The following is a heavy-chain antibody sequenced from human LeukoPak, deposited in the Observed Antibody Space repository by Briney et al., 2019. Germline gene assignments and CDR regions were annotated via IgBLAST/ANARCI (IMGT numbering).Heavy chain of an antibody. Sequence: GGSLRLSCAASGFTFSSYAMSWVRQAPGKGLEWVSAISGSGGSTYYADSVKGRITISRDNSKNTLYLQMNSLRAEDTAVYYCAKDLALTGSAFDIWGQGTMVTVSS. CDR1: GFTFSSYA. V-gene: IGHV3-23*01. CDR3: AKDLALTGSAFDI. J-gene: IGHJ3*02. CDR2: ISGSGGST. D-gene: IGHD7-27*01.